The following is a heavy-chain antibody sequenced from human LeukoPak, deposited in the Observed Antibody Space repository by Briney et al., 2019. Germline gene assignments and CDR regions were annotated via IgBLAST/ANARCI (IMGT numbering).Heavy chain of an antibody. V-gene: IGHV3-21*01. CDR2: ISSSSSYI. D-gene: IGHD1-26*01. CDR1: GFTFSSYS. J-gene: IGHJ3*02. CDR3: ARDESGDAAFDI. Sequence: PGGSLRLSCAASGFTFSSYSINWVRQAPGKGLEWVPSISSSSSYIYYADSVKGRFTISRDNAKNSLYLQMNSLRAEDTAVYYCARDESGDAAFDIWGQGTMVTVSS.